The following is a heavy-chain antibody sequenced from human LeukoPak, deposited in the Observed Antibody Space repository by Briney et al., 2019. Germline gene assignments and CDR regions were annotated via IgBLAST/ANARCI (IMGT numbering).Heavy chain of an antibody. CDR2: IRYDGSNK. J-gene: IGHJ3*02. CDR3: AKDHSGSYYGPPDAFDI. CDR1: GFTFSSYG. Sequence: GGSLRLSCAASGFTFSSYGMHWVRQAPGKGLEWVAFIRYDGSNKYYADSVKGRFTISRDNSKNTLYLQMNSLRAEDTAVYYCAKDHSGSYYGPPDAFDIWGQGTMVTVSP. V-gene: IGHV3-30*02. D-gene: IGHD1-26*01.